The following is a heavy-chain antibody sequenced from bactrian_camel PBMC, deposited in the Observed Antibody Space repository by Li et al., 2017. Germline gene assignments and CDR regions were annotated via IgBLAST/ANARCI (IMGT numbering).Heavy chain of an antibody. Sequence: LVESGGGSVQPGGSLTLSCRFSGREFMPTCMGWFRQPQGKGREGIAAIDMRDGEIDYADSVKGRFTISRDNAKNTVYLQMNSLKSEDAALYYCAAGQGRVYYWGQGTQVTVS. V-gene: IGHV3S54*01. CDR2: IDMRDGEI. J-gene: IGHJ4*01. CDR3: AAGQGRVYY. CDR1: GREFMPTC. D-gene: IGHD5*01.